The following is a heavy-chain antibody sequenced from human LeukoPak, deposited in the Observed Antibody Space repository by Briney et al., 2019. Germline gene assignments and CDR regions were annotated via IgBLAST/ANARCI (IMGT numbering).Heavy chain of an antibody. D-gene: IGHD3-10*01. CDR3: ARHGPQYGSGVFDP. J-gene: IGHJ5*02. CDR2: IYYSGST. CDR1: GGSISSYY. V-gene: IGHV4-59*08. Sequence: SETLSLTCTVSGGSISSYYWSWIRQPPGKGLEWIGYIYYSGSTNYNSSLKSRVTISVDTSKNQFSLKLSSVTAADTAVYYCARHGPQYGSGVFDPWGQGTLVTVSS.